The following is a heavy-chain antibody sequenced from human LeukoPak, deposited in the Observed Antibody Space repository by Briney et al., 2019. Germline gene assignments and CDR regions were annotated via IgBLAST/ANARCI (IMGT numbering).Heavy chain of an antibody. D-gene: IGHD1-1*01. CDR3: ARTQNNYYFDY. CDR2: INHSGST. Sequence: SETLSLTCTVSGGSISSGGYYWSWIRQPPGKGLEWIGEINHSGSTNYNPSLKSRVTISVDTSKNQFSLKLSSVTAADTAVYYCARTQNNYYFDYWGQGTLVTVSS. CDR1: GGSISSGGYY. J-gene: IGHJ4*02. V-gene: IGHV4-39*07.